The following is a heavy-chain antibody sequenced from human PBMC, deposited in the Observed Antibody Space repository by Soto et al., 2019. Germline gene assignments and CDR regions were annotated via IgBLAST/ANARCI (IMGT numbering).Heavy chain of an antibody. D-gene: IGHD1-26*01. CDR2: INWNRGRK. CDR3: TKAVTGSANFDY. J-gene: IGHJ4*02. CDR1: GFTFDVYA. V-gene: IGHV3-9*01. Sequence: EVQLVESGGGLVQPGGSLRLSCAASGFTFDVYAMHWVRQSPGKGLEWVSDINWNRGRKSYADSVRGRFTISRDNAKSSLYLHMNSLRPEDTALYYCTKAVTGSANFDYWGQGTLLTVSS.